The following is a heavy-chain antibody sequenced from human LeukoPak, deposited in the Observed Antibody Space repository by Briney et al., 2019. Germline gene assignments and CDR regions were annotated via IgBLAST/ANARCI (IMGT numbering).Heavy chain of an antibody. CDR2: INTNTGNP. CDR1: GYTFTSYA. CDR3: ARAYSSSWYSAFDI. J-gene: IGHJ3*02. Sequence: HGASVKVSCKASGYTFTSYAMNWVRQAPGQGLEWMGWINTNTGNPTYAQGFTGRFVFSLDTSVSTAYLQISSLTAADTAVYYCARAYSSSWYSAFDIWGQGTMVTVSS. D-gene: IGHD6-13*01. V-gene: IGHV7-4-1*02.